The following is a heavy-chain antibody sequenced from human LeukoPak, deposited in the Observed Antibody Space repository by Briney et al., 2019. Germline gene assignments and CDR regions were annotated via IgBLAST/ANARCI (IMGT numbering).Heavy chain of an antibody. CDR1: GFSFTDHY. J-gene: IGHJ4*02. V-gene: IGHV3-72*01. D-gene: IGHD2-2*01. Sequence: PGGSLRLSCAASGFSFTDHYMDWVRQPPGKGLEWVGRTRNKANNYITEYAASVKGRFTISRDDSKNSLYLQMNSLKPEDTAVYYCARGFGAYCSSSTCWRYFDYWGQGTLVTVSS. CDR2: TRNKANNYIT. CDR3: ARGFGAYCSSSTCWRYFDY.